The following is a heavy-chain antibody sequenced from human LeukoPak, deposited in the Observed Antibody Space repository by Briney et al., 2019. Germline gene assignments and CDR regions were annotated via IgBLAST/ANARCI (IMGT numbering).Heavy chain of an antibody. J-gene: IGHJ5*02. Sequence: ASVKVSCKASGYTFTGYYMHWVRQAPGQGLEWMGWINPNSGGTNYAQKFQGRVTMTRDTSISTAYMELSRLRSDDTAVYYCARDAYPTDYDILTGYYGFDPWGQGTLVTVSS. D-gene: IGHD3-9*01. CDR2: INPNSGGT. V-gene: IGHV1-2*02. CDR3: ARDAYPTDYDILTGYYGFDP. CDR1: GYTFTGYY.